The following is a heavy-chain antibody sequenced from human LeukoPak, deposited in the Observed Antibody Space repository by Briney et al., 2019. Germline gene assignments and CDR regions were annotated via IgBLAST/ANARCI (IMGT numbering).Heavy chain of an antibody. J-gene: IGHJ6*03. CDR3: ARLTPTTLSLYYYYMDV. V-gene: IGHV4-59*12. CDR2: VDHTGST. Sequence: PSETLSLTCTVSGGSISSYYWTWIRQPPGKGLEWIGYVDHTGSTNFNPPLNGRVSISRDTTKNLFSLKLTSVTAADTAVYYCARLTPTTLSLYYYYMDVWGKGTTVTVSS. CDR1: GGSISSYY. D-gene: IGHD2/OR15-2a*01.